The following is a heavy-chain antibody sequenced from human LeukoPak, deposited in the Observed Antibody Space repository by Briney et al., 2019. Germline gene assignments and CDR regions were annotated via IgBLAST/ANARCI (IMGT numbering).Heavy chain of an antibody. Sequence: GGSLRLSCAASGFTFSNFWIHWVRQAPGKGLVWVSRIKGDGSVTTYADSVKGRFTISRDNAKNSLYLQMNSLRAEDTAVYYCARDRFDYYGSGSYPDYWGQGTLVTVSS. D-gene: IGHD3-10*01. V-gene: IGHV3-74*01. J-gene: IGHJ4*02. CDR3: ARDRFDYYGSGSYPDY. CDR2: IKGDGSVT. CDR1: GFTFSNFW.